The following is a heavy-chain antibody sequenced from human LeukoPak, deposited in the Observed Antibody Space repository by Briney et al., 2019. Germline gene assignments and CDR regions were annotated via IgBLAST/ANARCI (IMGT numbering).Heavy chain of an antibody. CDR1: GDSVSSGSYY. D-gene: IGHD3-22*01. Sequence: SETLSLTCTVTGDSVSSGSYYLSWIRQPPGKGLDWIAYMSPSGTTNYNPSLKSRVTTSVDTSRTQFSLRLSSVAAADTAVYYCARGQDDRSGTFDYWGQGTLVTVSS. CDR2: MSPSGTT. CDR3: ARGQDDRSGTFDY. V-gene: IGHV4-61*01. J-gene: IGHJ4*02.